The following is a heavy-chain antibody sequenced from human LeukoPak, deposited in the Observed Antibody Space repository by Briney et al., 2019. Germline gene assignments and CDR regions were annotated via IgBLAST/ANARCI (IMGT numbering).Heavy chain of an antibody. V-gene: IGHV1-69*13. CDR1: GGTFSSYA. CDR3: ARPAWNTDAFDI. CDR2: VIPIFGTA. Sequence: ASVKVSCKASGGTFSSYAISWVRQAPGQGLEWMGGVIPIFGTANYAQKFQSRVTFTADESTSTAYMELSSLRSEDTAVYYCARPAWNTDAFDIWGQGTMVTVSS. J-gene: IGHJ3*02. D-gene: IGHD1/OR15-1a*01.